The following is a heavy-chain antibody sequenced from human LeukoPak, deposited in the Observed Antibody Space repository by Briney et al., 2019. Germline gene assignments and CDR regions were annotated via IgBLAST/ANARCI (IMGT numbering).Heavy chain of an antibody. CDR1: GFTFSSYG. Sequence: GGSLRLSCAASGFTFSSYGMHWVRQAPGKGLEWVAVISYDGSNKYYADSVKGRFTLSRDNSKNTLYLQMNSLRAEDTAVYYCAKDQVRGDIVVVPAAPDDYWGQGTLVIVSS. CDR2: ISYDGSNK. D-gene: IGHD2-2*01. J-gene: IGHJ4*02. V-gene: IGHV3-30*18. CDR3: AKDQVRGDIVVVPAAPDDY.